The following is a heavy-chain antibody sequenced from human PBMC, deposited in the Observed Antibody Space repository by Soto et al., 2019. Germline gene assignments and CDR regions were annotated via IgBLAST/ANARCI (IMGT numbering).Heavy chain of an antibody. CDR1: GFTFADYA. D-gene: IGHD3-22*01. J-gene: IGHJ6*02. CDR3: AKGDTRRGSGNYVGRYYYYGMDV. Sequence: EVQLVESGGGLVQPGRSLRLSCAASGFTFADYAMHWVRQAPGQGLEWVSGISWNVDTIGYADSVKGRFTISRDNVKNFLYLQMNSLRAEDTALYYWAKGDTRRGSGNYVGRYYYYGMDVWGQGTTVTVSS. V-gene: IGHV3-9*01. CDR2: ISWNVDTI.